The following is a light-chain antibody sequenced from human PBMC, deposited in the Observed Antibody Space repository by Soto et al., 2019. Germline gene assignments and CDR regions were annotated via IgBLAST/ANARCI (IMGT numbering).Light chain of an antibody. Sequence: DIVLPHSPDSLAVSLGERATINCKSSQGVLYSSNNKNYLTWYQQKPGQPPKLLIYWASTRESGVPDRFSGSGSGTDFTLTISSLQAEDVAVYYCQQCYNTPYTFGQGTKVDIK. CDR2: WAS. J-gene: IGKJ2*01. CDR3: QQCYNTPYT. CDR1: QGVLYSSNNKNY. V-gene: IGKV4-1*01.